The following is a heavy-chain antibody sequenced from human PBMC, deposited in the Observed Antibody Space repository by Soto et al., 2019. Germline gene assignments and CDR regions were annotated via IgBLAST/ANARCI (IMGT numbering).Heavy chain of an antibody. Sequence: SETLSLTCTVSGGSVSSGSYYWSWIRQPPGKGLEWIGYIYYSGSTNYNPSLKSRVTISVDTSKNTLYLQMNSLRAEDTAVYYCAKELVAARHDAFDIWGQGTMVTVSS. J-gene: IGHJ3*02. D-gene: IGHD6-6*01. V-gene: IGHV4-61*01. CDR1: GGSVSSGSYY. CDR2: IYYSGST. CDR3: AKELVAARHDAFDI.